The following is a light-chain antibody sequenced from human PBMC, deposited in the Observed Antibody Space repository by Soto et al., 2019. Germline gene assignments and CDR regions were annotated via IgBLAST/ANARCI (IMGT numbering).Light chain of an antibody. CDR3: QQLSRYPLT. V-gene: IGKV1-33*01. Sequence: DIQMTQSPSSLSASVGDRVTITCQASQDINNYLNWYQQKPGKAPNLLIYDASNLETGVPSRFSGSGSETEFSLTIRALQPEDFATYYRQQLSRYPLTFGGGTKVDIK. CDR2: DAS. J-gene: IGKJ4*01. CDR1: QDINNY.